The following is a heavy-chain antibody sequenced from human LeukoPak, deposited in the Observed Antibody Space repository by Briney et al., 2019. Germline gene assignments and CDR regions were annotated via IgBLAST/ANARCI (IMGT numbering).Heavy chain of an antibody. Sequence: HTGGSLRLSCAASGFTVSSNYMSWVRQAPGKGLEWVSVIYSGGSTYYADSVKGRFTISRDNSKNTLYLQMNSLRAEDTAVYYCASDYYGSGSYYSDYWGQGTLVTVSS. CDR2: IYSGGST. CDR1: GFTVSSNY. CDR3: ASDYYGSGSYYSDY. V-gene: IGHV3-53*01. J-gene: IGHJ4*02. D-gene: IGHD3-10*01.